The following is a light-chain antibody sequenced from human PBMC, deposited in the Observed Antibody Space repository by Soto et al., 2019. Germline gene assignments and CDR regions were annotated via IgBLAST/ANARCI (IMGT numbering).Light chain of an antibody. V-gene: IGKV3-15*01. CDR1: QSVSSSY. Sequence: EIGLSQSPGTLSLSPGERATLSCRASQSVSSSYLAWYQQKPGQAPRLLIYGASTRATGIPARFSGSGSGTEFTLTISSLQSEDFAVYYCQQYNNWPRTFGQGTKVDVK. CDR2: GAS. CDR3: QQYNNWPRT. J-gene: IGKJ1*01.